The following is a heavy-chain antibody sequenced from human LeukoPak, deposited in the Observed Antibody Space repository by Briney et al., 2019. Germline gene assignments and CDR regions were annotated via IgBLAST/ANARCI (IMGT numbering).Heavy chain of an antibody. CDR3: ARTAYYYDSSGRDYFDY. D-gene: IGHD3-22*01. Sequence: SETLSLTCDVSGGSFSGYYYSWIRQPPGKGLEWIGCIYHSGSTYYNPSLESRVTISVDTSKNQFSLKLSSVTAADTAVYYCARTAYYYDSSGRDYFDYWGQGTLVTVSS. J-gene: IGHJ4*02. V-gene: IGHV4-34*01. CDR2: IYHSGST. CDR1: GGSFSGYY.